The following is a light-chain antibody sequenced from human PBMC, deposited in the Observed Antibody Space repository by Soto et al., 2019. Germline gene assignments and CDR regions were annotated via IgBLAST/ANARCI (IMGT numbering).Light chain of an antibody. Sequence: DIQMTQSPSSLSASVGDRVTIFCRATRTSGTFLNWYQQKPGKAPKLLIFSASSLHCWVPSRFSGSGSGTDFTFTISSLQPEYVATYNCQQSLSIHPTCGQGTKVAI. V-gene: IGKV1-39*01. CDR2: SAS. CDR3: QQSLSIHPT. CDR1: RTSGTF. J-gene: IGKJ1*01.